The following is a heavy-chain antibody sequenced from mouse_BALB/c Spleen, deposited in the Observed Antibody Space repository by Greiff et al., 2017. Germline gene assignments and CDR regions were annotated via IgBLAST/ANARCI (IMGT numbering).Heavy chain of an antibody. CDR3: ERSYYYGSSRYAMDY. CDR2: INPYNGDT. J-gene: IGHJ4*01. Sequence: VQLQQSGPELVKPGASVKISCKASGYSFTGYFMNWVMQSHGKSLEWIGRINPYNGDTFYNQKFKGKATLTVDKSSSTAHMELRSLASEDSAVYYCERSYYYGSSRYAMDYWGQGTSVTVSS. CDR1: GYSFTGYF. V-gene: IGHV1-20*02. D-gene: IGHD1-1*01.